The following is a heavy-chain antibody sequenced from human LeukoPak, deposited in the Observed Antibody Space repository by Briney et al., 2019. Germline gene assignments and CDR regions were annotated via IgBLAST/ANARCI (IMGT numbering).Heavy chain of an antibody. CDR1: GYTFTGYY. J-gene: IGHJ4*02. D-gene: IGHD3-3*01. CDR3: ARDLSPQAYDFWSGYFDY. Sequence: GASVKVSCKASGYTFTGYYMHWVRQAPGQGLEWRGWINPNSGGTNYAQKFPGRVTMTRDTSISTAYMELSRLRSDDTAVYYCARDLSPQAYDFWSGYFDYWGQGTLVTVSS. CDR2: INPNSGGT. V-gene: IGHV1-2*02.